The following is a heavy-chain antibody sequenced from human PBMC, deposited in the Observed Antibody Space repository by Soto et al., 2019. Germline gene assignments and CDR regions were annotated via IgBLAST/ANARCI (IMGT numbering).Heavy chain of an antibody. CDR1: GFTFSSYA. Sequence: GGSLRLSCAASGFTFSSYAMSWVRQAPGKGLEWVSAISGSGGSTYYADSVKGRFTISRDNSKNTLYLQMNSLSAEDTAVYYCAKDSGSYYEFDYWGQGTLVTVSS. CDR3: AKDSGSYYEFDY. V-gene: IGHV3-23*01. J-gene: IGHJ4*02. CDR2: ISGSGGST. D-gene: IGHD1-26*01.